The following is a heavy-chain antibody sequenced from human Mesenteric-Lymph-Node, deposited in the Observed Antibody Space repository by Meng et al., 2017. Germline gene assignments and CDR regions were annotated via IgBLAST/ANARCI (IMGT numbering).Heavy chain of an antibody. D-gene: IGHD1-26*01. V-gene: IGHV1-69*02. Sequence: QVQLVQSGAEVKKPGSSVKVPCKASGGTFSSYTISWVRQAPGQGLEWMGRIIPILGIANYAQKFQGRVTITADKSTSTAYMELSSLRSEDTAVYYCARNTVGSYDGFDYWGQGTLVTVSS. CDR2: IIPILGIA. J-gene: IGHJ4*02. CDR1: GGTFSSYT. CDR3: ARNTVGSYDGFDY.